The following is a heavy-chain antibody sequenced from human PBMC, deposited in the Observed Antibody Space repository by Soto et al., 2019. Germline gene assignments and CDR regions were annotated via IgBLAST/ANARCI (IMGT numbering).Heavy chain of an antibody. J-gene: IGHJ4*02. CDR2: ISSSSSYI. D-gene: IGHD2-21*02. V-gene: IGHV3-21*01. CDR3: ARDPRYCGGDCYQDY. CDR1: GFTFSSYS. Sequence: GGSLRLSCAASGFTFSSYSMNWVRQAPGKGLEWVSSISSSSSYIYYADSVKGRFTISRDNAKNSLYLQMNSLRAEDTAVYYCARDPRYCGGDCYQDYWGQGTLVTVSS.